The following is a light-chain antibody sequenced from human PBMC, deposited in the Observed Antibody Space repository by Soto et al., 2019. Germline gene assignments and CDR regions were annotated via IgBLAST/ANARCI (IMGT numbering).Light chain of an antibody. CDR2: KDS. Sequence: SYELTQPPSVSVSPGQTARIICSGDALAKQIAYWHQQKPGQAPVLVIYKDSERPSGIPERFSGSNSGTTVTLTISGVQAEDEADYYCQSADSSGSYRVFGGGTKLTVL. J-gene: IGLJ2*01. V-gene: IGLV3-25*03. CDR1: ALAKQI. CDR3: QSADSSGSYRV.